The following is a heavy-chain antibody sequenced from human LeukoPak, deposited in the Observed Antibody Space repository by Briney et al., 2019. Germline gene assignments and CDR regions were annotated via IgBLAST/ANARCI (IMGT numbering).Heavy chain of an antibody. D-gene: IGHD2-2*01. CDR1: GGSISSSNW. CDR3: ARWLAQKDIVVVPAAIHDAFDI. Sequence: SEALSLTCAVSGGSISSSNWWRWVRRPPGKGLEWSGEIYHSGGTNYNPSPKSRVTISVDKSKNQFSLKLSSVTAADTAVYYCARWLAQKDIVVVPAAIHDAFDIWGQGTMVTVSS. J-gene: IGHJ3*02. V-gene: IGHV4-4*02. CDR2: IYHSGGT.